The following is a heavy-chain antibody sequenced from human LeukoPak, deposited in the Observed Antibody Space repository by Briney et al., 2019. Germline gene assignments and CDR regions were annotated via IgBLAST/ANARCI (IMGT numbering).Heavy chain of an antibody. CDR3: ARGLPRATVISSTYDY. V-gene: IGHV4-34*01. D-gene: IGHD4-17*01. CDR2: INHSGST. Sequence: KPSETLSLTCAVYGGSFSGYYWSWIRQPPGKGLEWIGEINHSGSTNYNPSLKSRVTISVDTSKNQFSLKLSSVTAADTAVYYCARGLPRATVISSTYDYWGQGTLVTVSS. J-gene: IGHJ4*02. CDR1: GGSFSGYY.